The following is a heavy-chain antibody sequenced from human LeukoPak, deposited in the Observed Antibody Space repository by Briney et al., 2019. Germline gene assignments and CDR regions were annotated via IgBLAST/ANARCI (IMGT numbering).Heavy chain of an antibody. J-gene: IGHJ6*03. Sequence: GESLKISCKGSGYSFTSYWIGWVRQMRGKGLEWMGIIYPDDSDTRYSPCFQGQVTISADKSISTAYLQWSNLKASDTAMYYCARTIVGATDDYYYYMDVWGKGTTVTVSS. CDR2: IYPDDSDT. D-gene: IGHD1-26*01. CDR3: ARTIVGATDDYYYYMDV. V-gene: IGHV5-51*01. CDR1: GYSFTSYW.